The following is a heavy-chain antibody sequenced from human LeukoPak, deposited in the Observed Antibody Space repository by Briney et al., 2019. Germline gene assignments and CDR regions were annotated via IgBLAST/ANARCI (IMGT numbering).Heavy chain of an antibody. V-gene: IGHV1-69*13. D-gene: IGHD6-13*01. CDR2: IIPIFGTA. J-gene: IGHJ5*02. Sequence: SVKVSCKASGYTFTSYDINWVRQATGQGLEWMGGIIPIFGTANYAQKFQGRVTITADESTSTAYMELSSLRSEDTAVYYCARDPAAAAGTRWFDPWGQGTLVTVSS. CDR3: ARDPAAAAGTRWFDP. CDR1: GYTFTSYD.